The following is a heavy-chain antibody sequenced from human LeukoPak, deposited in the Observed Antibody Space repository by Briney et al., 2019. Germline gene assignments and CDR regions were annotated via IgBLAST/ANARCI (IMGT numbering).Heavy chain of an antibody. V-gene: IGHV1-69*05. CDR2: IMPLFGTA. D-gene: IGHD4-17*01. CDR3: ARGSQDDYGDHKLSGP. Sequence: SVKVSCKTSGGTFNNSAISWVRQAPGQGLEWLGGIMPLFGTAGYAQKFQGRVTITKDESTRTVYLELTSLTSDDTAVYYCARGSQDDYGDHKLSGPWGQGTLVTVSS. CDR1: GGTFNNSA. J-gene: IGHJ5*02.